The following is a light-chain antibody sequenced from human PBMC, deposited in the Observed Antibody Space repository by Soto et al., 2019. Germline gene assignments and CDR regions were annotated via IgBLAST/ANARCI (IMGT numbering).Light chain of an antibody. CDR3: CLYAGSSTFEV. V-gene: IGLV2-23*01. Sequence: QSVLTQPASVSGSPGPSITISCTGTSSDVGSYNLVSWYQQHPGKAPKLMIYEGSKRPSGISDRFSGSKSGNTASLTISGLQAEDEADYYCCLYAGSSTFEVFGTGIKGAVL. CDR2: EGS. CDR1: SSDVGSYNL. J-gene: IGLJ1*01.